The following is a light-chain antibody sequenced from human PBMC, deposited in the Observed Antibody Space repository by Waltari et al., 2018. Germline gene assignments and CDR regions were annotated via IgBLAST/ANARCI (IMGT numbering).Light chain of an antibody. Sequence: VVTQSPDTLSVSPGERATVSCRASQSVGDHVAWYQQRAGQPPRLLIYGASARATDIPARFIGSVSGTEVTLTISSLQSEDFAVYYCQQYDSWPPYTFGQGTKLEMK. J-gene: IGKJ2*01. CDR1: QSVGDH. CDR3: QQYDSWPPYT. CDR2: GAS. V-gene: IGKV3-15*01.